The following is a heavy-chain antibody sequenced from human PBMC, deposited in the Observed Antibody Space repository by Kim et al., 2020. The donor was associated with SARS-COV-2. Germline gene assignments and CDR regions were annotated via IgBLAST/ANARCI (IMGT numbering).Heavy chain of an antibody. Sequence: ASVKVSCKTSGFTFIDYYIHWVRQAPGQGLEWMGWINPNSGGTHYPQKFQGRVTVTRDTTIRTAYMELSRLTSADTAVYYCARNPSFDVLYISGWHPGLDYWGQGALITVSS. V-gene: IGHV1-2*02. CDR2: INPNSGGT. D-gene: IGHD6-19*01. J-gene: IGHJ4*02. CDR3: ARNPSFDVLYISGWHPGLDY. CDR1: GFTFIDYY.